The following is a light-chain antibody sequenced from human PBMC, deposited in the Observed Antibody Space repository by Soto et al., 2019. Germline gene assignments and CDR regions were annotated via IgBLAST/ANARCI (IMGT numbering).Light chain of an antibody. Sequence: EIVLTQSPGTLSLSPGERATLSCRASQVVSNSFFAWYQQNPGQAPRLLISGVSSRATGIPDRFSGSGSGTDFTLTISSLEHEDFEVYYCHYYGSAPLTFGGGTKVEIK. J-gene: IGKJ4*01. CDR1: QVVSNSF. V-gene: IGKV3-20*01. CDR2: GVS. CDR3: HYYGSAPLT.